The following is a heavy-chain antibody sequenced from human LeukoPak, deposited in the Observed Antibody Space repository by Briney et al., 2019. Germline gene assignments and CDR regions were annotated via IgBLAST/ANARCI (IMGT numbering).Heavy chain of an antibody. CDR1: VDSISNYY. D-gene: IGHD6-19*01. CDR3: ARAGSSGWYVFDN. CDR2: IYASGST. V-gene: IGHV4-4*07. Sequence: PSETLSLTCSVSVDSISNYYGSWIREPAGKGLEWMGRIYASGSTNYNPSLKSRVTMSVDTSKNQLSLKLSSVTAADTAVYYCARAGSSGWYVFDNWGQGTVVTVSS. J-gene: IGHJ4*02.